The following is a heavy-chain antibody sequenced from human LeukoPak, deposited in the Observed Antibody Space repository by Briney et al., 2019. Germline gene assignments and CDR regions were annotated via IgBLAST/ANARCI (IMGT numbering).Heavy chain of an antibody. V-gene: IGHV4-34*01. CDR2: INHSGST. J-gene: IGHJ3*02. CDR1: GGSFSGYY. Sequence: SETLSLTCAVYGGSFSGYYWSWIRQPPGKGLEWIGEINHSGSTNYNPSLKSRVTISLDMSKNQFSLKLSSVTAADTAVYYCARDPSGAFDIWGQGTMVTVSS. D-gene: IGHD3-10*01. CDR3: ARDPSGAFDI.